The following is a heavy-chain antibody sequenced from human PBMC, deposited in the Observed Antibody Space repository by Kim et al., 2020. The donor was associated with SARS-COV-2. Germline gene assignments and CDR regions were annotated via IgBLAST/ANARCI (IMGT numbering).Heavy chain of an antibody. V-gene: IGHV3-11*05. CDR3: ARGGGDSYYYGMDV. J-gene: IGHJ6*02. Sequence: AECGMGRFTVSRDNAKNSLSLQMSSLRAEDTAVYYCARGGGDSYYYGMDVWGRGTTVTVSS. D-gene: IGHD6-6*01.